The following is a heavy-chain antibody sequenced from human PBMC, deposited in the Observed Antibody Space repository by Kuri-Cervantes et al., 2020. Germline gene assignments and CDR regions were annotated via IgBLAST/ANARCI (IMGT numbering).Heavy chain of an antibody. V-gene: IGHV1-18*01. D-gene: IGHD6-19*01. CDR3: ARGSSGWYLGAWFDP. CDR1: GYTFTSYG. Sequence: ASVKVSCKASGYTFTSYGISWVRQAPGQGLEWMGWISAYNGNTNYAQKLQGRVTMTTDTSTSTAYMELSSLRSEDTAVYYCARGSSGWYLGAWFDPWGQGTLVTVSS. CDR2: ISAYNGNT. J-gene: IGHJ5*02.